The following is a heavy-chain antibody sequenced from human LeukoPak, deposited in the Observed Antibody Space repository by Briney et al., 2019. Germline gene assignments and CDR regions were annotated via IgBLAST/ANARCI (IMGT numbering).Heavy chain of an antibody. D-gene: IGHD3-10*01. CDR3: ASSSFDYYGMDV. CDR1: GFTFSDYY. CDR2: ISSSGSTI. J-gene: IGHJ6*02. Sequence: PGGSLRLSCAASGFTFSDYYMSWIRQAPGKGLEWVSYISSSGSTIYYADSVKGRFTISRDNAKNSLYPQMNSLRAEDTAVYYCASSSFDYYGMDVWGQGTTVTVSS. V-gene: IGHV3-11*01.